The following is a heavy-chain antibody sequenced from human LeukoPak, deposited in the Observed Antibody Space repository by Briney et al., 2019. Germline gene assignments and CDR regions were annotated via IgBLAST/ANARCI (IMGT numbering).Heavy chain of an antibody. D-gene: IGHD3-3*02. CDR2: INPDGSAK. V-gene: IGHV3-7*01. Sequence: GGSLRLSCAASGFTFSNFWMSWVRQAPGKGLEWVANINPDGSAKYYVDSVKGRFTISRDNAEDSLYLQMNGLRPEDTAVYYCARHFSTYSYGLDVWGQGTTVTVSS. J-gene: IGHJ6*02. CDR1: GFTFSNFW. CDR3: ARHFSTYSYGLDV.